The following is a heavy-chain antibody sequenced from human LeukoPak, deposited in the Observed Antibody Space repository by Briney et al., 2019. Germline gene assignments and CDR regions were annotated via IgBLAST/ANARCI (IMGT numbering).Heavy chain of an antibody. D-gene: IGHD1-26*01. CDR1: GYSITTNYY. CDR3: VTPRSWELSDMAV. CDR2: VYHNGET. Sequence: SETLSLTCTVSGYSITTNYYWAWIRQSPGTGPEWIGSVYHNGETYYNPSLRSRVIISVDTSKNESSLRLTSVTAADTAVYYCVTPRSWELSDMAVWGKGTTVIVSS. J-gene: IGHJ6*03. V-gene: IGHV4-38-2*02.